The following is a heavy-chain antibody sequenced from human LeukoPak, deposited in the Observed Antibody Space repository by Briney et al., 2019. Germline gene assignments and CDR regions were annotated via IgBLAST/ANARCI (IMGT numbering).Heavy chain of an antibody. J-gene: IGHJ6*02. CDR2: INHSGST. CDR1: GGSFSGYY. V-gene: IGHV4-34*01. Sequence: PSETLSLTCAVYGGSFSGYYWSWIRQPPGKGLEWIGEINHSGSTNYNPSLKSRVTISVDTSKNQFSLKLSSVTAADTAVYYSYYYYGMDVWGQGTTVTVSS. CDR3: YYYYGMDV.